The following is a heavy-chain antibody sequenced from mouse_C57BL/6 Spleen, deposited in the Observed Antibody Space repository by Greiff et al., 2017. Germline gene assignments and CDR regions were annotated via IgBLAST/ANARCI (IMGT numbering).Heavy chain of an antibody. CDR1: GYTFTSYW. D-gene: IGHD1-1*01. CDR2: IHPNSGST. Sequence: VQLQQPGAELVKPGASVKLSCKASGYTFTSYWMHWVKQRPGQGLEWIGMIHPNSGSTNYNEKFKSKATLTVDKASSTAYMQLSSLTSEDSAVYYCSNYGSSYGLLDYWGQGATLTVSS. V-gene: IGHV1-64*01. J-gene: IGHJ2*01. CDR3: SNYGSSYGLLDY.